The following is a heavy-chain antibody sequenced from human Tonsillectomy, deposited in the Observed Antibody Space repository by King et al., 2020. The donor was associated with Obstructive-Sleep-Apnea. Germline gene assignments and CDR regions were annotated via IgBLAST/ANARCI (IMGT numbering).Heavy chain of an antibody. Sequence: QLQESGPGLVKPSQTLSLTCTVSGGSISSGGYYWSWIRQHPGKGLEWIGYIYYSGSTYYNPSLKSRVTISVDTSKNQFSLKLSSVTAADSAVYYCAGGVGAYSDYFDYWGQGTLVTVSS. V-gene: IGHV4-31*03. CDR2: IYYSGST. CDR1: GGSISSGGYY. CDR3: AGGVGAYSDYFDY. J-gene: IGHJ4*02. D-gene: IGHD1-26*01.